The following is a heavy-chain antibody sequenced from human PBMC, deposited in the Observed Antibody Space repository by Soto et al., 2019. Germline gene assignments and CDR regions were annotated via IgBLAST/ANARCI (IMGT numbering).Heavy chain of an antibody. J-gene: IGHJ5*02. CDR3: ARDMYTNYVTYFDL. D-gene: IGHD3-16*01. CDR2: IYHSGST. V-gene: IGHV4-30-2*01. CDR1: DGSSVGGGGC. Sequence: AVADGSSVGGGGCRIWNRQTPGKGLEWIGYIYHSGSTYYNPSLKSRVTISVDRSKNQFSLYLQMSGLRAEDTALYYCARDMYTNYVTYFDLWGQGTPVPVSS.